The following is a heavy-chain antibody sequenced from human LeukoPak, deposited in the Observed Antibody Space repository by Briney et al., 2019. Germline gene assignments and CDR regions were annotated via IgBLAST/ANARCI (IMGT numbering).Heavy chain of an antibody. CDR2: ITTNGGRT. D-gene: IGHD2-2*01. CDR1: GFTFSSYT. V-gene: IGHV3-64*01. CDR3: ARVEVGYCSSTSCYWADSYYYYYMDV. J-gene: IGHJ6*03. Sequence: GGSLRLSCAASGFTFSSYTMHWVRQAPGKGLEYVSAITTNGGRTYYANSFKGRFTISRDNSKSTLYLQMGSLRAEDTAVYYCARVEVGYCSSTSCYWADSYYYYYMDVWGKGTTVTVSS.